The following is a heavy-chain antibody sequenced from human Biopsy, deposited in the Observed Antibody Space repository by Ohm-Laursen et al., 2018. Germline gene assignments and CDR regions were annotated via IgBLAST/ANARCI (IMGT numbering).Heavy chain of an antibody. J-gene: IGHJ4*02. CDR2: VYISGGT. CDR3: ARDSPSYADYPFDY. CDR1: GGPINSHH. V-gene: IGHV4-4*07. D-gene: IGHD4-17*01. Sequence: SETLSLTCTVSGGPINSHHWSWIRQPAGKGLEWIGRVYISGGTTYNPSLKSRVTMSLDTSKNQFSLRLRSVTAADTAVYYCARDSPSYADYPFDYWGQGTLVTVSS.